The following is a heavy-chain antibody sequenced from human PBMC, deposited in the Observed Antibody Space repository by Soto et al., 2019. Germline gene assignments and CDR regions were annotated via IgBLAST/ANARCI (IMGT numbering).Heavy chain of an antibody. V-gene: IGHV3-7*05. J-gene: IGHJ4*02. D-gene: IGHD5-18*01. Sequence: GGSLRLSCAASGFTFSSYWMSWVRQAPGKGLEWVANIKQDGSEKYYVDSVKGRFTISRDNAKNSLYLQMNSLRAEDTAVYYCARDWGYSYATSYFDYWGQGTLVTVSS. CDR3: ARDWGYSYATSYFDY. CDR2: IKQDGSEK. CDR1: GFTFSSYW.